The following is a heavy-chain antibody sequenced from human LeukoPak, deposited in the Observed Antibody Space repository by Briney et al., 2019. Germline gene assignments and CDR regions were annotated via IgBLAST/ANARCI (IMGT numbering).Heavy chain of an antibody. CDR1: GVTFSDYA. Sequence: PGGSLRLSCQASGVTFSDYAMSWIRQAPGKGLEWVSSINPDGGSFFADSVSGRSTISRDDSRSVVYLQMNTLSAEDTAVYYCARSGVATCHYWGQGILSPSPQ. V-gene: IGHV3-23*01. J-gene: IGHJ4*02. CDR2: INPDGGS. D-gene: IGHD3-10*01. CDR3: ARSGVATCHY.